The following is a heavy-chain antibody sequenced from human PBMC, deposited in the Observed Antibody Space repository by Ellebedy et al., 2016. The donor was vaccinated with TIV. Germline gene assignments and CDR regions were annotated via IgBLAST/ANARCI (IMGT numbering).Heavy chain of an antibody. J-gene: IGHJ6*02. Sequence: GESLKISCAASGFTFSSYWMNWVRQAAGKGLEWVANIKQDGSEKNYVDSVKGRFTISRDNAKNSLYLQMNSLRAEDTAVFYCARVTRRPGYYYGMDVWGQGTTVTVSS. V-gene: IGHV3-7*03. D-gene: IGHD1-1*01. CDR1: GFTFSSYW. CDR2: IKQDGSEK. CDR3: ARVTRRPGYYYGMDV.